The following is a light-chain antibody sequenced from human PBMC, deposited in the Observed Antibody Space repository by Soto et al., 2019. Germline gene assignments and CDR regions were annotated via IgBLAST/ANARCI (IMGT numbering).Light chain of an antibody. CDR3: CSYAPSNYV. CDR1: SSDVGGYDS. CDR2: GVS. V-gene: IGLV2-11*01. Sequence: QSALTQPRSVSASPGQSVTISCTGTSSDVGGYDSVSWYQQHPGKAPKLMIYGVSKRPSGVSDRFSGSKSGNTASLTISWLQADDDADYYCCSYAPSNYVFGAGTKVTVL. J-gene: IGLJ1*01.